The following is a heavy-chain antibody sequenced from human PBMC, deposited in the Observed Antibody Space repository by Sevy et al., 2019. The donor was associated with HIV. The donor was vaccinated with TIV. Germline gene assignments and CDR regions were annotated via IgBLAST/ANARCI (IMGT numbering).Heavy chain of an antibody. Sequence: SETLSLTCAVSGASISSGPSSWNWIRQSPGKGLEWIGSIYSSAITYYNPSLKSRVSISLDTSKNSFSLTMTSVTAADKAVYYCATHNTTTWSLQYPFEIWGRGTIVTVSS. J-gene: IGHJ3*02. D-gene: IGHD2-2*01. CDR3: ATHNTTTWSLQYPFEI. CDR2: IYSSAIT. CDR1: GASISSGPSS. V-gene: IGHV4-31*11.